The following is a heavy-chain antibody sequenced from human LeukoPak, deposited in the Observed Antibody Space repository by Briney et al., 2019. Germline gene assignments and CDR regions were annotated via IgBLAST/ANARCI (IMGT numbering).Heavy chain of an antibody. CDR2: ILYDGSNK. CDR3: ARDRLHYDSLTGYPAD. J-gene: IGHJ4*02. V-gene: IGHV3-30*03. CDR1: GFTFSSHG. Sequence: GRSLRLSCAASGFTFSSHGMHWVRQAPGKGLEWVAVILYDGSNKYYADSVKGRFTISRDNSKNTLYLQMNSLRAEDTAVYYCARDRLHYDSLTGYPADWGQGTLVTVSS. D-gene: IGHD3-9*01.